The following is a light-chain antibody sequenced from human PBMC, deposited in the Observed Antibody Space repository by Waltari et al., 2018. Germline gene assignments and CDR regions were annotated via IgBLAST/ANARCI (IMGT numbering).Light chain of an antibody. CDR1: QSVLYNSNDTNY. J-gene: IGKJ1*01. Sequence: DIVMTQSPDTLAVSLGERATIHCQSSQSVLYNSNDTNYLAWYQQKPGQPPKLLIYWASTRESGVPDRFSGSGSGTDFSLTISDLQTEDVAVYYCQQYYRSRTFGQGTKVEIK. CDR3: QQYYRSRT. CDR2: WAS. V-gene: IGKV4-1*01.